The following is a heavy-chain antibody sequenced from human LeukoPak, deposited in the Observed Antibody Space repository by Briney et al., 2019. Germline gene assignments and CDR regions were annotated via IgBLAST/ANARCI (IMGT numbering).Heavy chain of an antibody. CDR2: ISGSGGST. V-gene: IGHV3-23*01. CDR3: AKVKGEGLLHPHYLDY. Sequence: PGGSLRLSCAASGFTFSSYAMSWVRQAPGKGLEWVSAISGSGGSTYYADSVKGRFTISRDNSKNTLYLQMNSLRAEDTAVYYCAKVKGEGLLHPHYLDYWGQGTLVTVSS. J-gene: IGHJ4*02. CDR1: GFTFSSYA. D-gene: IGHD3-3*01.